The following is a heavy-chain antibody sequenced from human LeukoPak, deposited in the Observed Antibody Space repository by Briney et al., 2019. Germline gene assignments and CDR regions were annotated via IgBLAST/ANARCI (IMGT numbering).Heavy chain of an antibody. Sequence: GGSLRLSCAAAGFTFIDYGMHWVRQAPGKGLEWVALIWYDGTNKYYVDSVKGRFTISRDNSKNTLYLQMNSLRADDTAVYYCARDRYGIRRDYFDYWGQGILVTVSS. CDR1: GFTFIDYG. D-gene: IGHD5-18*01. CDR2: IWYDGTNK. V-gene: IGHV3-33*01. J-gene: IGHJ4*02. CDR3: ARDRYGIRRDYFDY.